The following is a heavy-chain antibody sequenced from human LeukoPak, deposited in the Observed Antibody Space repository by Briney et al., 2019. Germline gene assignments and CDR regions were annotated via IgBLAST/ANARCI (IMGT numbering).Heavy chain of an antibody. Sequence: ASVKVSCKASGYTFTSYYMHWVRQAPGQGLEWMGIINPSGGSTSYAQKFQGRVTITADESTSTAYMELSSLRSEDTAVYYCSYSGYDGIDYWGQGTLVTVSS. J-gene: IGHJ4*02. CDR1: GYTFTSYY. V-gene: IGHV1-46*01. CDR2: INPSGGST. D-gene: IGHD5-12*01. CDR3: SYSGYDGIDY.